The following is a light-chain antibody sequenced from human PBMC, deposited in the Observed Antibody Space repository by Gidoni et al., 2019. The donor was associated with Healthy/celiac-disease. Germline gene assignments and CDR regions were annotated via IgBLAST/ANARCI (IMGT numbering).Light chain of an antibody. CDR2: RNN. Sequence: TISCSGSSSNIGSNYVYWYQQLPGTAPKLLIYRNNQRPSGVPDRFSGSKSGTSASLAISGLRSEDEADYYCAAWDDSLSGWVFGGGTKLTVL. V-gene: IGLV1-47*01. J-gene: IGLJ3*02. CDR1: SSNIGSNY. CDR3: AAWDDSLSGWV.